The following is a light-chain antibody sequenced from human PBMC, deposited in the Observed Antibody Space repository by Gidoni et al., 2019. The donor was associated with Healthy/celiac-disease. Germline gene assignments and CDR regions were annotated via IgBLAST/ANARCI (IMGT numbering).Light chain of an antibody. CDR2: RNN. Sequence: TISCSGSSSNIGSNYVYWYQQLPGTAPKLLIYRNNQRPSGVPDRFSGSKSGTSASLAISGLRSEDEADYYCAAWDDSLSGWVFGGGTKLTVL. V-gene: IGLV1-47*01. J-gene: IGLJ3*02. CDR1: SSNIGSNY. CDR3: AAWDDSLSGWV.